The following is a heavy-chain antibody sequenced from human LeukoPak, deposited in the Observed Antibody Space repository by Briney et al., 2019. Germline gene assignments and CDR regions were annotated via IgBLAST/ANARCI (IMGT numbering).Heavy chain of an antibody. V-gene: IGHV4-34*01. CDR3: ASLMLIAVGSDY. D-gene: IGHD3-16*01. Sequence: SETLSLTCAVYGGSFNNYYWSWIRQPPGKGLEWIGEVNHSGSTNYNPSLRSRVTISIDTPKNQFSLQLTSVTAADTAVYYCASLMLIAVGSDYWGQGNLVTVSS. J-gene: IGHJ4*02. CDR1: GGSFNNYY. CDR2: VNHSGST.